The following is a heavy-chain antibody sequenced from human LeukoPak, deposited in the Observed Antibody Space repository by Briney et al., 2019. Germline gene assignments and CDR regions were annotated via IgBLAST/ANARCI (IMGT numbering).Heavy chain of an antibody. CDR1: GFTFSDYY. Sequence: GGSLRLSCAASGFTFSDYYMSWIRQAPGKGLEWVSYISSSSSYTNYADSVEGRFTISRDNAKNSLYLQMNSLRAEDTAVYYCARDGYNEEDWYFDLWGRGILVTVSS. CDR3: ARDGYNEEDWYFDL. V-gene: IGHV3-11*05. CDR2: ISSSSSYT. D-gene: IGHD5-24*01. J-gene: IGHJ2*01.